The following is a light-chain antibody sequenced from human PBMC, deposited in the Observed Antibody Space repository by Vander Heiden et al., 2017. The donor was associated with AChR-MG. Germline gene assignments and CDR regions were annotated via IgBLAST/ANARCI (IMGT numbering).Light chain of an antibody. CDR3: SSYAGSNNFRI. CDR1: SSDAGGYNY. Sequence: QSALTQPPSASGSPGQPVTISCTGPSSDAGGYNYVSWNQQHPGKAPKLIIYEVSQRPSGVPDRFSGSKSGNTASLTVSGLQAEDEADYYCSSYAGSNNFRIFGGGTKLTVL. V-gene: IGLV2-8*01. J-gene: IGLJ2*01. CDR2: EVS.